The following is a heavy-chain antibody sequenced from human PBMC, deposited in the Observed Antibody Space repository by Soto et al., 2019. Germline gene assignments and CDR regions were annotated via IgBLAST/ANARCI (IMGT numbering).Heavy chain of an antibody. CDR1: GYSFTSYW. CDR2: IYSGDSDT. V-gene: IGHV5-51*03. J-gene: IGHJ4*02. CDR3: ARSPCGGACYSVAPFAY. Sequence: EVQLVQSGAEVKKPGESLKISCKGSGYSFTSYWIGWVRQMPGKGLEWMGIIYSGDSDTRYSPSFQGQVTISADKSIRTASLQWSSLKASDAAMYYCARSPCGGACYSVAPFAYWGQGTLVTVSS. D-gene: IGHD2-21*02.